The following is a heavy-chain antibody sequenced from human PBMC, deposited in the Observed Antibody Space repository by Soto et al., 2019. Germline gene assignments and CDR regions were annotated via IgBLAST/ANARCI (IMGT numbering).Heavy chain of an antibody. CDR3: ARDHPSSGDNDP. J-gene: IGHJ5*02. Sequence: QVQLQESGPGLVKPSETLSLTCTVSGGSISSYYWSWIRQPPGKGLEWIGYIYYSGSTNYNPSLKSRVTLSVDTSKNQFSLKLSSVTAADTAVYYCARDHPSSGDNDPWGQGTLVTVSS. D-gene: IGHD6-25*01. V-gene: IGHV4-59*01. CDR1: GGSISSYY. CDR2: IYYSGST.